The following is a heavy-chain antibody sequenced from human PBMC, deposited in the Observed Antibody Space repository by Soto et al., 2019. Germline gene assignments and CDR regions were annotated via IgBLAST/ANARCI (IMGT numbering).Heavy chain of an antibody. CDR2: IIAIFCTA. Sequence: QVQLVQSEAEVKKPGSSVKVSCKASGGTFSSYAISWVRQAPGQGLEWMGGIIAIFCTANYAQKFQGRVTITADESTSTAYMELSSLRSEDTAVYYGARSHPSLLWVGEAWGQGTLVTVSS. V-gene: IGHV1-69*12. D-gene: IGHD3-10*01. J-gene: IGHJ5*02. CDR1: GGTFSSYA. CDR3: ARSHPSLLWVGEA.